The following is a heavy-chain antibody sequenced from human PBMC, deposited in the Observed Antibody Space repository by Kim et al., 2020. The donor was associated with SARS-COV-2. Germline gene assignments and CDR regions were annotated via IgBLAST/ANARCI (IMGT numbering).Heavy chain of an antibody. D-gene: IGHD3-22*01. CDR1: GGSISSYY. CDR2: IYTSGST. J-gene: IGHJ3*02. CDR3: ARIRRPTYYYDSSGLGAFDI. Sequence: SETLSLTCTVSGGSISSYYWSWIRQPAGKGLEWIGRIYTSGSTNYNPSLKSRVTMSVDTSKNQFSLKLSPVTAADTAVYYCARIRRPTYYYDSSGLGAFDIWGQGTMVTVSS. V-gene: IGHV4-4*07.